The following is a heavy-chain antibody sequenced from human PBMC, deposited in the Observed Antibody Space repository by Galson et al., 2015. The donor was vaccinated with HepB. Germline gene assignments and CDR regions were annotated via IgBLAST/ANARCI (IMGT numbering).Heavy chain of an antibody. J-gene: IGHJ4*02. Sequence: SLRLSCVASGFTFSSFAMSWVCQAPGKGLEWVSSISNSGGSTSYADSVKGRFTISRDNSKNTLYLQMNSLRAEDTAIYYCAKDRKRPDYWGQGTLVTVSS. V-gene: IGHV3-23*01. CDR3: AKDRKRPDY. CDR1: GFTFSSFA. CDR2: ISNSGGST.